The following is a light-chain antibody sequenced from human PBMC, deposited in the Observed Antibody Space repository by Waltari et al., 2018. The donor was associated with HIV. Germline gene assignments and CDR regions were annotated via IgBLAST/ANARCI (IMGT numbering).Light chain of an antibody. J-gene: IGKJ4*01. CDR1: QSVSSY. V-gene: IGKV3-11*01. CDR2: DAS. CDR3: QQRSNWLLT. Sequence: EIVLTQSPATLSLSPGERATLSCRASQSVSSYLAWYQQKPGQAPRLLIYDASNRATGIPARFRGSGSGTDFTLTISSLEPEYFAVYYCQQRSNWLLTFGGGTKVEIK.